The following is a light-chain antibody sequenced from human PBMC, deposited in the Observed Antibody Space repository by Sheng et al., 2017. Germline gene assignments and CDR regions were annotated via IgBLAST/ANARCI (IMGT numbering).Light chain of an antibody. CDR2: DVT. J-gene: IGLJ3*02. V-gene: IGLV2-14*03. Sequence: QSALTQPASVSGSPGQSITISCIGTNSNSVSWYQQVPGMAPKLIIFDVTNRPSGISSRFSGSKSGNAASLTISGLQTEDEAIYYCCSYTTSPTVVFCGGTMVTV. CDR3: CSYTTSPTVV. CDR1: NSNS.